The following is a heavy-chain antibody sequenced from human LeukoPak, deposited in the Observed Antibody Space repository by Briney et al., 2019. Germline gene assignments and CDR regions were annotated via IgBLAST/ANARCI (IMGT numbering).Heavy chain of an antibody. V-gene: IGHV4-61*08. D-gene: IGHD1/OR15-1a*01. CDR3: ARDRHWTNDWVFDY. CDR2: IYYNGYT. CDR1: GGSISRGGYS. J-gene: IGHJ4*02. Sequence: SETLSLTCAVSGGSISRGGYSWSWIRQPPGKGLEWIGYIYYNGYTDYNPSLKSRVTISLHTSKNQFSLKLSSMTAADTAVYYCARDRHWTNDWVFDYWGQGTLVTVSS.